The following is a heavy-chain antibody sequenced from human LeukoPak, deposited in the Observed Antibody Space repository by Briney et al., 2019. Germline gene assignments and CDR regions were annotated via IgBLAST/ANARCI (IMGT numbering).Heavy chain of an antibody. CDR3: AREVDYGDYYFDY. CDR1: GFTVSSNY. V-gene: IGHV3-66*01. J-gene: IGHJ4*02. CDR2: IYSGGST. D-gene: IGHD4-17*01. Sequence: GRSLRLSCAASGFTVSSNYMSWVRQAPGKGLEWVSVIYSGGSTYYADSVKGRFTISRDNSKNTLYLQMNSLRAEDTAVYYCAREVDYGDYYFDYWGQGTLVTVSS.